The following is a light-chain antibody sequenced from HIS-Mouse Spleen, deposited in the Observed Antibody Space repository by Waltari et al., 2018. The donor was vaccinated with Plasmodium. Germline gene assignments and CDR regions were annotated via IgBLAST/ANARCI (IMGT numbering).Light chain of an antibody. J-gene: IGLJ2*01. CDR1: SSDVGGYNY. CDR2: EVR. CDR3: SSYTSSSTLV. Sequence: QSALTQPASVSGSPGQSITISCTGTSSDVGGYNYVSWYQQHPGKAPKLMIYEVRNRPSGVSNRFSGSKSGNTASLTISGLQAEDEADYYGSSYTSSSTLVFGGGTKLTVL. V-gene: IGLV2-14*01.